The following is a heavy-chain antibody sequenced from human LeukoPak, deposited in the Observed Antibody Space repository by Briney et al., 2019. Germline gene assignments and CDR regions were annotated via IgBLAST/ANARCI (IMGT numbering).Heavy chain of an antibody. Sequence: SETLSLTCTVSGGSISSYFWSWIRQPAGQGLEWLGRASKTGSSAYDPSIKGRLTLSVDMSKNQFSLTLRSVTAADTAVYYCARIDTIGNTQYYYYGVEVWGQGTAVTVSS. V-gene: IGHV4-4*07. CDR2: ASKTGSS. D-gene: IGHD2-2*01. J-gene: IGHJ6*02. CDR3: ARIDTIGNTQYYYYGVEV. CDR1: GGSISSYF.